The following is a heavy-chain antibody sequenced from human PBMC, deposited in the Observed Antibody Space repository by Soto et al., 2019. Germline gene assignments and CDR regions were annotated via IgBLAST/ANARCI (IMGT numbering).Heavy chain of an antibody. D-gene: IGHD3-10*01. J-gene: IGHJ4*02. CDR2: IYYSGST. CDR3: ARDHRYYGSGTYFDY. CDR1: GCSISSGVYY. Sequence: SETLSLTCPVSGCSISSGVYYWSWIRQHPGKGLEWIGYIYYSGSTYYNPSLKSRVTISVDTSKNQFSLKLSSVTAADTAVYYCARDHRYYGSGTYFDYWGQGTLVTVSS. V-gene: IGHV4-31*03.